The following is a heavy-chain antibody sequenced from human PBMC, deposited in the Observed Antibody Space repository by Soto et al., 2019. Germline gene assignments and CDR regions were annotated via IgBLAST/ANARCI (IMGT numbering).Heavy chain of an antibody. Sequence: QVQLVESGGGLVKPGGSLRLSCAASGFTFSDYYMTWVRQAPGKGLEWVSYISSRGSTIYYADSVKDRFTISRDNAKNSMYLQMNSLRAEDTAVYYCARDGGSGWPLDYWGQGTLVTVSS. CDR1: GFTFSDYY. J-gene: IGHJ4*02. CDR3: ARDGGSGWPLDY. CDR2: ISSRGSTI. D-gene: IGHD6-19*01. V-gene: IGHV3-11*01.